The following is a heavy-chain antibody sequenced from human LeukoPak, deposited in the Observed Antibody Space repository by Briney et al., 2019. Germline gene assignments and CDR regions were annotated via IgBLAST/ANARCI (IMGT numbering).Heavy chain of an antibody. CDR1: GFTFSVHH. CDR3: SRIFYHGSTGYYPDH. V-gene: IGHV3-72*01. D-gene: IGHD3-9*01. J-gene: IGHJ4*02. Sequence: GGSLRLSCAVSGFTFSVHHMDWVRQAPGKGLEWIGRSKNKANAYSTVYAASVKGRFTFSRDGPKNSLYLQMDSLKDEDTAVYYCSRIFYHGSTGYYPDHWGQGTLVTVSS. CDR2: SKNKANAYST.